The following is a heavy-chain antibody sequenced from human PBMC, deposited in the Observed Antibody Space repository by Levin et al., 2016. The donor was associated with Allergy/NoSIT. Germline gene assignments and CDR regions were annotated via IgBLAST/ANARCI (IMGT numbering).Heavy chain of an antibody. D-gene: IGHD2-2*01. CDR3: ARFPIVVVPAANHYYGMDV. V-gene: IGHV4-34*01. J-gene: IGHJ6*02. Sequence: SETLSLTCAVYGGSFSGYYWSWIRQPPGKGLEWIGEINHSGSTNYNPSLKSRVTISVDTSKNQFSLKLSSVTAADTAVYYCARFPIVVVPAANHYYGMDVWGQGTTVTVSS. CDR2: INHSGST. CDR1: GGSFSGYY.